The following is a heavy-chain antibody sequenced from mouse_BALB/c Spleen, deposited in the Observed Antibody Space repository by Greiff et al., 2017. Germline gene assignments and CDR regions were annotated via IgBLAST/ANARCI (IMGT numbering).Heavy chain of an antibody. CDR2: ISDGGSYT. J-gene: IGHJ3*01. V-gene: IGHV5-4*02. CDR3: ARDWTARGREPWFAY. D-gene: IGHD3-2*01. CDR1: GFTFSDYY. Sequence: EVNVVESGGGLVKPGGSLKLSCAASGFTFSDYYMYWVRQTPEKRLEWVATISDGGSYTYYPDSVKGRFTISRDNAKNNLYLQMSSLKSEDTAMYYCARDWTARGREPWFAYWGQGTLVTVSA.